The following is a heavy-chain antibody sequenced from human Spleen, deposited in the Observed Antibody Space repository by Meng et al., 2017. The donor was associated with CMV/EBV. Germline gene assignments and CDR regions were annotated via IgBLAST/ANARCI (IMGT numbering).Heavy chain of an antibody. Sequence: SGGSISSSSYYWGWIRQPPGKGLEWIGSIYYSGSTYYNPSLKSRVTISVDTSKNQFSLKLSSVTAADTAVYYCARPVGGAMVHFDYWGQGTLVTVSS. D-gene: IGHD4/OR15-4a*01. CDR2: IYYSGST. V-gene: IGHV4-39*01. CDR3: ARPVGGAMVHFDY. CDR1: GGSISSSSYY. J-gene: IGHJ4*02.